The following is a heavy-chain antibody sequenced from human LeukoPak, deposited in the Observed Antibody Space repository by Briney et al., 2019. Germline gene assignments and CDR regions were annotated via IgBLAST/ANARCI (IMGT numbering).Heavy chain of an antibody. V-gene: IGHV3-48*03. Sequence: QPGRSLRLSCAASGFTFSSYEMNWARQAPGKALEWVSYISSSGSTIYYADSVKGRFTISRDNAKNSLYLQMNSLRAEDTAVYYCAELGITMIGGVWGKGTTVTISS. CDR2: ISSSGSTI. CDR3: AELGITMIGGV. J-gene: IGHJ6*04. CDR1: GFTFSSYE. D-gene: IGHD3-10*02.